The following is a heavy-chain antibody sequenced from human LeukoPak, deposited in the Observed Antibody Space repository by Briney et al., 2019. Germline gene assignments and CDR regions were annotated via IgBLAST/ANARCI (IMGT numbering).Heavy chain of an antibody. CDR3: VISSGYYTYDY. D-gene: IGHD3-22*01. CDR2: LYYSGST. J-gene: IGHJ4*02. CDR1: GGSISSANYY. Sequence: PSQTLPLTCTVSGGSISSANYYWSWIRQHPGQGLEWIGYLYYSGSTYYNPSLKSRVTISVDTSKNQFSLKLSSVTAADTAVYYCVISSGYYTYDYWGQGTLVTVSS. V-gene: IGHV4-31*03.